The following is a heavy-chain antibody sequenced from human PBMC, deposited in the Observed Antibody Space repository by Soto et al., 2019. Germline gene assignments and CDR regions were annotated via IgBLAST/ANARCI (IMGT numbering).Heavy chain of an antibody. CDR2: IKSKTEGGTT. V-gene: IGHV3-15*01. CDR3: ARDGGSGSGWSQYFQH. CDR1: GFTFSNVW. Sequence: EVQLVESGGGLVKPGGSLRLSCAASGFTFSNVWMSWVRQAPGKGLEWVGRIKSKTEGGTTDYAAPVKGRFTISRDNSKNTLYLQMNSLRAEDTAVYYCARDGGSGSGWSQYFQHWGQGTLVTVSS. D-gene: IGHD6-19*01. J-gene: IGHJ1*01.